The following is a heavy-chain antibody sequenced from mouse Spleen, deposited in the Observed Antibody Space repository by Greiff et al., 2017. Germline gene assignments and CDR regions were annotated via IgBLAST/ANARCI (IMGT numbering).Heavy chain of an antibody. J-gene: IGHJ3*01. V-gene: IGHV1-69*01. CDR1: GYTFTSYW. D-gene: IGHD2-4*01. CDR2: IDPSDSYT. CDR3: AAMITTWFAY. Sequence: VKLQQPGAELVMPGASVKLSCKASGYTFTSYWMHWVKQRPGQGLEWIGEIDPSDSYTNYNQKFKGKATLTVDKSSSTAYMQLSSLTSEDSAVYYCAAMITTWFAYWGQGTLVTVSA.